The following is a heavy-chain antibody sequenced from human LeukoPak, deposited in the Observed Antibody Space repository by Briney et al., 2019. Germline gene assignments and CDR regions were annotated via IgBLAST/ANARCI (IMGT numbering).Heavy chain of an antibody. CDR2: INPNSGGT. V-gene: IGHV1-2*06. CDR3: ASDTAYCGGDCLRRDY. CDR1: GGTFSSYA. D-gene: IGHD2-21*02. Sequence: ASVKVSCKASGGTFSSYAISWVRQAPGQGLEWMGRINPNSGGTNYAQKFQGRVTMTRDTSISTAYMELSRLRSDDTAVYYCASDTAYCGGDCLRRDYWGQGTLVTVSS. J-gene: IGHJ4*02.